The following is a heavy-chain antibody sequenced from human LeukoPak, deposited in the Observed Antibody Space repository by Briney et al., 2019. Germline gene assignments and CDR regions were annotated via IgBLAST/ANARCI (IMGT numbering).Heavy chain of an antibody. D-gene: IGHD2-2*01. CDR3: AREPLSGYCSSTSCYWDY. Sequence: PSETLSLTCTVSGGSVSSYYWSWIRQPPGKELEWIGFIYYSGSTYYNPSLKSRVTISVDTSKNQFSLKLSSVTAADTAVYYCAREPLSGYCSSTSCYWDYWGQGTLVTVSS. CDR2: IYYSGST. CDR1: GGSVSSYY. J-gene: IGHJ4*02. V-gene: IGHV4-59*02.